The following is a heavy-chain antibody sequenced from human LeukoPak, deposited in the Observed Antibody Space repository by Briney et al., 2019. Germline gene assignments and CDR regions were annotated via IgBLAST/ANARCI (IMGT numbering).Heavy chain of an antibody. CDR3: ARDSGSYYDRLDC. Sequence: PGGSLRLSCSASGFAFSDYSLNWVRQAPGKGLEWVSYISVSGATVYCADSVKGRFTISRDNARSSLYLQMNSLRAEDTAVYYCARDSGSYYDRLDCWGQGTLVTVSS. J-gene: IGHJ4*02. V-gene: IGHV3-48*01. CDR1: GFAFSDYS. D-gene: IGHD3-22*01. CDR2: ISVSGATV.